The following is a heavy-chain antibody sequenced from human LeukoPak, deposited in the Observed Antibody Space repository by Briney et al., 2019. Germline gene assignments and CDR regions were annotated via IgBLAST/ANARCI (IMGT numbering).Heavy chain of an antibody. CDR1: GFTLSSYG. CDR2: ISYDGSNK. V-gene: IGHV3-30*18. D-gene: IGHD2-2*02. J-gene: IGHJ6*02. CDR3: AKDRQPYCSSTSCYKYYYGMDV. Sequence: GGSLRLSCAASGFTLSSYGMHWVRQAPGKGLEWVAIISYDGSNKYYADSVKGRFTISRDNSKNTLYLQMNSLRAEDTAVYYCAKDRQPYCSSTSCYKYYYGMDVWGQGTTVTVSS.